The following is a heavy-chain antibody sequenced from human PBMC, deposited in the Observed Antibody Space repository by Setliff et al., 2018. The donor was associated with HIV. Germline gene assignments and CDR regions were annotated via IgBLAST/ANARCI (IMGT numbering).Heavy chain of an antibody. Sequence: GGSLRLSCAASGFTFDDYAMHWVRQAPGKGLEWVSGITWNSGSIGYADSVKGRFTISRDNAKNSLYLQMNSLRAEDTALYYCAKDGYYGSGNLWLREPIDYWGQGTLVTVSS. CDR1: GFTFDDYA. D-gene: IGHD3-10*01. CDR3: AKDGYYGSGNLWLREPIDY. CDR2: ITWNSGSI. V-gene: IGHV3-9*01. J-gene: IGHJ4*02.